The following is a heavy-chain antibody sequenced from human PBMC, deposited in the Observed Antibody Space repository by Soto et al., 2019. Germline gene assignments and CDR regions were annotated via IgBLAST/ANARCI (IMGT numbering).Heavy chain of an antibody. CDR1: GFTFSSYD. J-gene: IGHJ6*02. D-gene: IGHD2-2*01. CDR2: IGTAGDT. CDR3: ARGVPAPGHYYYGMDV. Sequence: GGSLRLSCAASGFTFSSYDMHWVRQATGKGLEWVSAIGTAGDTYCPGSVKGRFTISRENAKNSLYLQMNSLRAEDTAVYYCARGVPAPGHYYYGMDVWGQGTAVTVSS. V-gene: IGHV3-13*01.